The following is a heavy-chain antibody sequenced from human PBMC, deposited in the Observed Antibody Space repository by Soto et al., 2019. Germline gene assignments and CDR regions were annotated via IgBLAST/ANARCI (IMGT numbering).Heavy chain of an antibody. CDR2: IKSKSDGETT. J-gene: IGHJ6*02. Sequence: GGSLRLSCAASGFTFQEAWMSWVRQAPGKGLEWVGRIKSKSDGETTDYAAPVKGRFIISRDDSEKTLHLQMNSLKAEDSAIYYCVTAGPELYYYYYGMDVWGQGTTVTVAS. CDR3: VTAGPELYYYYYGMDV. V-gene: IGHV3-15*01. D-gene: IGHD1-7*01. CDR1: GFTFQEAW.